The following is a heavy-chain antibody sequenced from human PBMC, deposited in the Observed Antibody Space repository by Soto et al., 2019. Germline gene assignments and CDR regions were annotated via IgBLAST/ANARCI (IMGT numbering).Heavy chain of an antibody. J-gene: IGHJ6*02. D-gene: IGHD2-2*02. V-gene: IGHV3-23*01. CDR2: ISASGSST. CDR1: GFTFNICV. CDR3: AKVSTVLGVYTLTHSGLDV. Sequence: HPGRSLRLSCVASGFTFNICVMGWVRQAPGQGLEWVSAISASGSSTYYADSVRGRFTISRDNSRNTLHLHMDSLGAEDTAVYYCAKVSTVLGVYTLTHSGLDVWGPGSTGTVAS.